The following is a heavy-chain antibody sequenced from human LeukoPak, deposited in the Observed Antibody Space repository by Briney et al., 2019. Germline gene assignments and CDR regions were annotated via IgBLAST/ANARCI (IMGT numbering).Heavy chain of an antibody. D-gene: IGHD1-14*01. Sequence: PGGSLRLSCTASGFTFSNYWMHWVRQAPGKGLVWVSHIKTNGSEICYADSVKGRFTISRDNAKNTLYLQMNSLRAEDTAVYYCAKAVYNNGLDYWGQGTLVTASS. V-gene: IGHV3-74*01. CDR3: AKAVYNNGLDY. CDR2: IKTNGSEI. J-gene: IGHJ4*02. CDR1: GFTFSNYW.